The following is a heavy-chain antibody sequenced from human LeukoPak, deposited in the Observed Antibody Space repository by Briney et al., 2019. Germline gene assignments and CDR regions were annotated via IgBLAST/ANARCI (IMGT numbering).Heavy chain of an antibody. CDR2: INPNSGGT. D-gene: IGHD1-26*01. CDR1: GYTFTGYY. CDR3: ARVLFRVGATGHGY. V-gene: IGHV1-2*02. Sequence: GASVKVSCKASGYTFTGYYMHWVRQAPGQGLEWMGWINPNSGGTNYAQKFQGRVTMTRDTSISTAYMELSRLRSDDTAVYYCARVLFRVGATGHGYWGQGTLVTVSS. J-gene: IGHJ4*02.